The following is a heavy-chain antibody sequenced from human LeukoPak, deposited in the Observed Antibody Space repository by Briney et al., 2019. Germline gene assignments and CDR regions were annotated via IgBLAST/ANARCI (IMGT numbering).Heavy chain of an antibody. CDR1: GGSFSGYY. V-gene: IGHV4-34*01. CDR2: INHSGST. CDR3: ARGLPAAIHWFDP. D-gene: IGHD2-2*01. Sequence: PSETLSLTCAVYGGSFSGYYWSWIRQPPGKGLEWIGEINHSGSTNYNPSLKSRVTISVDTSKNQFSLKLSSVTAADTAVYYRARGLPAAIHWFDPWGQGTLVTVSS. J-gene: IGHJ5*02.